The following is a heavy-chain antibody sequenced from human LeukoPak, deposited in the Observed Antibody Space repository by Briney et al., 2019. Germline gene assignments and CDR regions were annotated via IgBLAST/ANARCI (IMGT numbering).Heavy chain of an antibody. CDR2: IIPIFGTA. J-gene: IGHJ4*02. CDR3: ARAGVGVYCSSTSCYTGVDY. CDR1: GGTFSSYA. Sequence: SVKLSCKASGGTFSSYAISWVRQDPGQGLECMGGIIPIFGTAKCAQKFQGRVTITAHESTSTAYMELSSLRSEDTAVYYCARAGVGVYCSSTSCYTGVDYWGQGTLVTVSS. V-gene: IGHV1-69*01. D-gene: IGHD2-2*02.